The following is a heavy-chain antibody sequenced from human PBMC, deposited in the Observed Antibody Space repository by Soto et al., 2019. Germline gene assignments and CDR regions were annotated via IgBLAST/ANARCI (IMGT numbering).Heavy chain of an antibody. CDR3: AREKTVAHDAFEL. V-gene: IGHV3-66*01. J-gene: IGHJ3*01. D-gene: IGHD4-17*01. CDR2: IYSSGTT. CDR1: GFILSNSY. Sequence: EVQLVASGGGLVQPGGSLRLSCVASGFILSNSYVSWVRQAPGKGLEWVSVIYSSGTTHYADAVEGRFSMFRDKSKNTLYLQMNRLIAGDTAVYYCAREKTVAHDAFELWGQGTVVTVSS.